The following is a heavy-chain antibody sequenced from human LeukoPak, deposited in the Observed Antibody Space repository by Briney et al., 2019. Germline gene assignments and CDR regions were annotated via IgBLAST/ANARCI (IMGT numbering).Heavy chain of an antibody. D-gene: IGHD3-22*01. J-gene: IGHJ4*02. Sequence: SETLSLTCTVSGGSISSSSYYWGWIRQPAGKGLEWIGRIYTSGSTNYNPSLKSRVTMSVDTSKNQFSLKLSSVTAADTAVYYCAREEGTSGYPSFDYWGQGTLVTVSS. V-gene: IGHV4-61*02. CDR2: IYTSGST. CDR1: GGSISSSSYY. CDR3: AREEGTSGYPSFDY.